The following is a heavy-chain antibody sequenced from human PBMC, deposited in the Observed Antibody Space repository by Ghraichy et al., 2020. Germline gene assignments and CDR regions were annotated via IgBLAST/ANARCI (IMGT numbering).Heavy chain of an antibody. CDR3: AKVGCSGGSCNSGVWRLDY. CDR1: GFTFSSYA. D-gene: IGHD2-15*01. Sequence: GESLNISCAASGFTFSSYAMHWVRQAPGKGLEWVAFIRYDGSNKYYADSVKGRFTISRDTSMNTLYLQMNSLRAEDTAVYYCAKVGCSGGSCNSGVWRLDYWGQGTLVIVSS. CDR2: IRYDGSNK. J-gene: IGHJ4*02. V-gene: IGHV3-30*02.